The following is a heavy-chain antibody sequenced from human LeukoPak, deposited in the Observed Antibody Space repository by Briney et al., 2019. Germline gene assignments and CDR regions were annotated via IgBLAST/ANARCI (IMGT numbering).Heavy chain of an antibody. J-gene: IGHJ4*02. CDR3: AAWGSGLDY. CDR1: GFAFSSHG. Sequence: RGSLRLSCAASGFAFSSHGMHWVRQAPGKGLEWVAVIWYDGSNKYYADSVKGRFTVSRDNSKNTLYLQMNSLRAEDTAVYYCAAWGSGLDYWGQGALVTVSS. CDR2: IWYDGSNK. D-gene: IGHD7-27*01. V-gene: IGHV3-33*01.